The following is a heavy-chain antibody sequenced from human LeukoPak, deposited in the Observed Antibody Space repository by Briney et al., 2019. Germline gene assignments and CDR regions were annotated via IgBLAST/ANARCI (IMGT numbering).Heavy chain of an antibody. V-gene: IGHV3-48*01. Sequence: GGSLRLSCAASAFTFSDYSMNWVRQAPGKGLEWVSYISGRSSTIYYADSVKGRFTISRDNAKNSMYLQMNSLRAEDTAVYYCARDWSKGGNSVPGIDYWGQGTLVTVSS. J-gene: IGHJ4*02. CDR1: AFTFSDYS. D-gene: IGHD4-23*01. CDR2: ISGRSSTI. CDR3: ARDWSKGGNSVPGIDY.